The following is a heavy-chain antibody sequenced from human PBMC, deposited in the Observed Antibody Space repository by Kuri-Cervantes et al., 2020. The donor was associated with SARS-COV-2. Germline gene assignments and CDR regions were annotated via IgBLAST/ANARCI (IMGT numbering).Heavy chain of an antibody. V-gene: IGHV3-23*01. CDR1: GFTFSSYA. CDR2: ISGSGGST. CDR3: GKDLSRAAALTGAQVL. Sequence: GGSLRLSCAASGFTFSSYAMSWVRQAPEKGLEWVSAISGSGGSTYYADSVKGRFTISRDNSKNTLYLQMNSLRAEDTAVYYCGKDLSRAAALTGAQVLWGQGTLVTVSS. J-gene: IGHJ4*02. D-gene: IGHD6-13*01.